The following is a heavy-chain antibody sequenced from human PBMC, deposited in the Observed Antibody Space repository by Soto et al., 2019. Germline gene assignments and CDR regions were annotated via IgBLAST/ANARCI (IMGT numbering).Heavy chain of an antibody. CDR1: GIPVSRNY. J-gene: IGHJ6*02. V-gene: IGHV3-53*04. D-gene: IGHD3-10*01. Sequence: PGGSLRLSCAASGIPVSRNYMTWVRQAPGKGLEWVSVLHSGGDTYYANSVKGRFTISRHDSTNTLFLQMNSLTPEDTAVYYCARDGPYYYASRMDVWGQGTTVTVSS. CDR3: ARDGPYYYASRMDV. CDR2: LHSGGDT.